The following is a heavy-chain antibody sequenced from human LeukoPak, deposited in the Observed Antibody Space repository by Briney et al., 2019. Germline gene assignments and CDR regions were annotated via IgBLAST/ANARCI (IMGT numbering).Heavy chain of an antibody. Sequence: GGSLRLSCAASGFTFSSHSMAWVRQAPGKGLEWVSAIRGSGDTALYADSVKGRFTISRDNFKNIVYLEMNSLRAEDTAVYYCARDRYASYWGQGTLVTVSS. V-gene: IGHV3-23*01. CDR3: ARDRYASY. CDR2: IRGSGDTA. J-gene: IGHJ4*02. CDR1: GFTFSSHS. D-gene: IGHD2-2*01.